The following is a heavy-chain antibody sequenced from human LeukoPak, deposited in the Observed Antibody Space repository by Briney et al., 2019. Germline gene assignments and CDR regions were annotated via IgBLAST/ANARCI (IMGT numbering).Heavy chain of an antibody. CDR3: ARDQGGYYYGSWSRLLGDWFDP. Sequence: SETLSLTCTVSGGSISSSDYYWSWSRQPPGKGLEWSGYIYYSGSTYYNPSLKSRVTISVDTSKNQFSLKLSSVTAADTAVYYCARDQGGYYYGSWSRLLGDWFDPWGQGTLVTVSS. D-gene: IGHD3-10*01. CDR1: GGSISSSDYY. V-gene: IGHV4-30-4*01. CDR2: IYYSGST. J-gene: IGHJ5*02.